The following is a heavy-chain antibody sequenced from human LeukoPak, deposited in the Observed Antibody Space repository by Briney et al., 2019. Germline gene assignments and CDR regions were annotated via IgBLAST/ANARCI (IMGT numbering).Heavy chain of an antibody. D-gene: IGHD6-19*01. CDR3: AKSQWLDNWFDP. Sequence: GGSLRLSCAAYGFTFSSYAMNWVRQAPGKGLEWVSAISGSGTSTYYADSVKGRFTISRDNFKNTLYLRMNSLRADDTAVYYCAKSQWLDNWFDPWGQGTLVTVSS. CDR1: GFTFSSYA. V-gene: IGHV3-23*01. J-gene: IGHJ5*02. CDR2: ISGSGTST.